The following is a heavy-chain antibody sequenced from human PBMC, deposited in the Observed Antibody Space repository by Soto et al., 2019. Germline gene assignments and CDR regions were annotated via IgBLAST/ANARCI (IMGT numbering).Heavy chain of an antibody. CDR3: STNYGSGSTHFDY. D-gene: IGHD3-10*01. Sequence: QVQLVQSGAEVKKPGSSVRLSCTASGDTFSFYTISWVRQAPGQGPEWMGRIIPLVGMADYPPKFQGRVTISSDKATSTAYMVLSSLRSDDTAVYFCSTNYGSGSTHFDYCGQGTLVTVSS. CDR2: IIPLVGMA. V-gene: IGHV1-69*02. J-gene: IGHJ4*02. CDR1: GDTFSFYT.